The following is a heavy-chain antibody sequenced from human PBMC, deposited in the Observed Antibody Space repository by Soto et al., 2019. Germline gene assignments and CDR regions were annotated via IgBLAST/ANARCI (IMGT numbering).Heavy chain of an antibody. CDR2: IYYSGST. V-gene: IGHV4-31*03. CDR3: ARDYLSSGYYYVGY. Sequence: QVQLQESGPGLVKPSQTLSLTCTVSGGSISSGGYYWSWIRQHPGKGLEWIGYIYYSGSTYYNPSLKSRVTISVDPSKNQFSLKLSSVTAADMAVYYCARDYLSSGYYYVGYWGQGTLVTVSS. CDR1: GGSISSGGYY. D-gene: IGHD3-22*01. J-gene: IGHJ4*02.